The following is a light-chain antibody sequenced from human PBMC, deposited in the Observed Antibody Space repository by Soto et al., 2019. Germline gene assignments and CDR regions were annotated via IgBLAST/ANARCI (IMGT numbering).Light chain of an antibody. CDR3: QQRSNWPPLT. V-gene: IGKV3-11*01. CDR1: QSVSSY. Sequence: DIVLTQAPSTLSLSPGERATLSCRASQSVSSYLAWYQQKPGQAPRLLIYDASNRATGIPARFSGSGSGTDFTLTISSLEPEDFAVYSCQQRSNWPPLTFGGGTKVDIK. CDR2: DAS. J-gene: IGKJ4*01.